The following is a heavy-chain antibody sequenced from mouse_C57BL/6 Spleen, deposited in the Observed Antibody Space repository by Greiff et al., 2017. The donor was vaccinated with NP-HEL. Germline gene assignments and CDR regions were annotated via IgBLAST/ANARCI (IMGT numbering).Heavy chain of an antibody. D-gene: IGHD2-3*01. J-gene: IGHJ3*01. V-gene: IGHV14-2*01. CDR2: IDPEDGET. Sequence: VQLQQSGAELVKPGASVKLSCTASGFNITDYYMHWVKQRTEQGLEWIGRIDPEDGETKYAPKFQGKVIITADTSSNTVYMQLSRLTSEDTAVFYRAGDGSTRAYWGQGTLVTVSA. CDR1: GFNITDYY. CDR3: AGDGSTRAY.